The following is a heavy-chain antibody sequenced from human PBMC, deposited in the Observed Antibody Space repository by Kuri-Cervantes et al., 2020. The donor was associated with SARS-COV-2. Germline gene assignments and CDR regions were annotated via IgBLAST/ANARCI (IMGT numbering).Heavy chain of an antibody. Sequence: ASVKVSCKASGGTFSSYAISWVRQAPGQGLEWMGIINPSGGSTSYAQKFQGRVTMTRDTSISTAYMELSRLRSDDTVVYYCARGSYYDSSGYSDYWGQGTLVTVSS. CDR1: GGTFSSYA. CDR3: ARGSYYDSSGYSDY. J-gene: IGHJ4*02. V-gene: IGHV1-2*05. CDR2: INPSGGST. D-gene: IGHD3-22*01.